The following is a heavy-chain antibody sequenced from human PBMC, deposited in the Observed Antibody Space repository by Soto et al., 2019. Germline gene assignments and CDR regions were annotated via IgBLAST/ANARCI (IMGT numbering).Heavy chain of an antibody. Sequence: ASVKVSCKASGYTFTSYAMHWVRQAPGQRLEWMGWINAGNGNTKYSQKFQGRVTITRDTSASTAYMELSSLRSEDTAVYYCARVLSPYCSSTSCYSGSDYWGQGTLVTVSS. CDR1: GYTFTSYA. CDR2: INAGNGNT. D-gene: IGHD2-2*02. V-gene: IGHV1-3*01. CDR3: ARVLSPYCSSTSCYSGSDY. J-gene: IGHJ4*02.